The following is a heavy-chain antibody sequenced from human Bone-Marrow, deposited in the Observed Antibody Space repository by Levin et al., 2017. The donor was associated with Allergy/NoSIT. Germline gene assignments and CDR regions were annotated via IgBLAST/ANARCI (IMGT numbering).Heavy chain of an antibody. CDR3: ATAGLGAEGNWFDP. Sequence: GESLKISCKVSGDSLTELSMHWVRQAPGKGLEWMGGFDPEDGETIYAQKFQGRVTMTEDTSTNTAYMELSSLRSEDTAVYYCATAGLGAEGNWFDPWGQGTLVTVSS. CDR1: GDSLTELS. V-gene: IGHV1-24*01. CDR2: FDPEDGET. D-gene: IGHD6-25*01. J-gene: IGHJ5*02.